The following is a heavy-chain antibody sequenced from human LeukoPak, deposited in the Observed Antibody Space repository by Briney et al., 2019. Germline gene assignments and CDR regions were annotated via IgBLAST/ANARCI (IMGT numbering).Heavy chain of an antibody. CDR2: IYYSGST. V-gene: IGHV4-59*01. J-gene: IGHJ3*02. Sequence: PSETLCLTCTASGGSISSYYLSWIRQPPGKGLEWIGYIYYSGSTNYNPSLKSRVTISVDTSKNQFSLKLSSVTAADTAVYYCARGKLGMEAFDIWGQGTMVSVSS. CDR1: GGSISSYY. D-gene: IGHD7-27*01. CDR3: ARGKLGMEAFDI.